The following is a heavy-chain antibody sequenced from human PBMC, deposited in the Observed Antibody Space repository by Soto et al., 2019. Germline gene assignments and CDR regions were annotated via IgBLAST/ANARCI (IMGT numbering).Heavy chain of an antibody. Sequence: GGSLRLSCAASGFTFSNAWMSWVRQAPGKGLEWVAHIKSKTDGWTTDYAAPVKGRFTISRDDSKNTLYLQMNSLKTEDTAVYYGTTDPPTGDRDYWGQGTLVTVSS. V-gene: IGHV3-15*01. CDR1: GFTFSNAW. D-gene: IGHD7-27*01. CDR3: TTDPPTGDRDY. CDR2: IKSKTDGWTT. J-gene: IGHJ4*02.